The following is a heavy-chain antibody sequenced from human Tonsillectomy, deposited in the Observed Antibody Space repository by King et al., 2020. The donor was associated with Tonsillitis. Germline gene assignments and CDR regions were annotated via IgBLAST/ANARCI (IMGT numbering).Heavy chain of an antibody. CDR1: GYTFTNYY. D-gene: IGHD2-2*01. J-gene: IGHJ4*02. CDR2: INPRGGNT. Sequence: QLVQSGAEVKKPGASVKVSCKASGYTFTNYYMHWVRQAPGQGLEWMGIINPRGGNTRYAHKFQGRVTMTRDTSTSTVYMQLTSLRSEDTAVYYCARDRDIIIVPLAASIFGDFDYWGQGTLVTVSS. CDR3: ARDRDIIIVPLAASIFGDFDY. V-gene: IGHV1-46*03.